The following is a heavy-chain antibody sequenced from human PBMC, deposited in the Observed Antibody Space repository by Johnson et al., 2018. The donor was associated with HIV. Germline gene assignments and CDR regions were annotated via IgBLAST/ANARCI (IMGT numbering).Heavy chain of an antibody. Sequence: VQLVESRGVLVQPGGSLRLSCAASGFTVSSNEMSWVRQAPGKGLEWVSSISGRSTYYADSRTGRVIIASANSKNTVYLQMNRLRVEDTAIYYCAKGFRIAAAGGDDGLDIWGQGTMVTVSS. CDR1: GFTVSSNE. CDR3: AKGFRIAAAGGDDGLDI. CDR2: ISGRST. D-gene: IGHD6-13*01. V-gene: IGHV3-38-3*01. J-gene: IGHJ3*02.